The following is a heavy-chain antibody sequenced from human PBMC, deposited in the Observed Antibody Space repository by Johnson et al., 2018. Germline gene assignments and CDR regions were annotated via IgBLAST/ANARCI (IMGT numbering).Heavy chain of an antibody. CDR3: TTADDFWSGYYTKDYYGMDV. D-gene: IGHD3-3*01. Sequence: EVQLVESGGGLVKPGGSLRLSCAASGFTFSNAWMSWVRQAPGKGLEWVGRIKSKTDGGTTDYAAPVKGRFTISRDDSKNTLYLQMNSLKTEDTAVYYCTTADDFWSGYYTKDYYGMDVWGQGTTVTVSS. V-gene: IGHV3-15*01. CDR2: IKSKTDGGTT. CDR1: GFTFSNAW. J-gene: IGHJ6*02.